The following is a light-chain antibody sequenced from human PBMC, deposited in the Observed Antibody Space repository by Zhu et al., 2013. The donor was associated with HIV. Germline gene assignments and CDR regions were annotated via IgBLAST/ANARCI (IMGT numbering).Light chain of an antibody. CDR1: QSVSSSY. CDR3: QQYNTWSGT. J-gene: IGKJ1*01. Sequence: EIVLTQSPGTLSLSPGERATLSCRASQSVSSSYLAWYQQKPGQAPRLLIYGASSRATGIPDRFSGSGSGTDFTLSISRLEPEDFAVYYCQQYNTWSGTFGQGTRVDI. CDR2: GAS. V-gene: IGKV3-20*01.